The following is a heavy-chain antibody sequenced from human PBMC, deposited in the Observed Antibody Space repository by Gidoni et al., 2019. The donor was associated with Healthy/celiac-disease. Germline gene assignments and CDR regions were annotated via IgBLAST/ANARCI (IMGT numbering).Heavy chain of an antibody. J-gene: IGHJ4*02. CDR1: GFTFSSYG. Sequence: QVQLVESGGGVVQPGRSLRLSCAASGFTFSSYGMHWVRQAPGKGLEWVAVISYDGSNKYYADSVKGRFTISRDNSKNTLYLQMNSLRAEDTAVYYCANTRHDSSGYYFDYWGQGTLVTVSS. CDR2: ISYDGSNK. D-gene: IGHD3-22*01. CDR3: ANTRHDSSGYYFDY. V-gene: IGHV3-30*18.